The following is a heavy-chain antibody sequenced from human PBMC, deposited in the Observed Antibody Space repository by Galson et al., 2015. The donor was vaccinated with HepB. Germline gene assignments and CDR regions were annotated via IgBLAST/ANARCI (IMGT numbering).Heavy chain of an antibody. Sequence: PALVKPTQPLTLTCTFSGFSLSTSGVGVGWIRQPPGKALEWLALIFWIDDKRYSPSLKSRLTITKDTSKNQVVLTMTNMDPVDTATYYCAHVDDYCSSTSCYSNFDYWGQGTLVTVSS. CDR2: IFWIDDK. CDR3: AHVDDYCSSTSCYSNFDY. V-gene: IGHV2-5*01. CDR1: GFSLSTSGVG. J-gene: IGHJ4*02. D-gene: IGHD2-2*01.